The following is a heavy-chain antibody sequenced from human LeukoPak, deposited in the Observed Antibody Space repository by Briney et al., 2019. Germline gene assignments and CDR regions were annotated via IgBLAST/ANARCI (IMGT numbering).Heavy chain of an antibody. J-gene: IGHJ6*02. V-gene: IGHV3-23*01. Sequence: PGGSLRLSCAASGFTFSSYAMSWVRQAPGKGLEWVSAISGSGGSTYYADSVKCRFTTSRDNSKNTLYLQMNSMRAEDTAVYYCASGPKARELLHYYYGMDVWGQGTTVTVSS. D-gene: IGHD1-26*01. CDR3: ASGPKARELLHYYYGMDV. CDR1: GFTFSSYA. CDR2: ISGSGGST.